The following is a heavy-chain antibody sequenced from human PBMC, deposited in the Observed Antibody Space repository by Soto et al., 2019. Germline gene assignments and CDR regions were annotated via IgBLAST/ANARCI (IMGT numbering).Heavy chain of an antibody. V-gene: IGHV5-10-1*01. CDR3: PRRCITGTKCGFDY. Sequence: GESLKISCKGSGYSFTSYWISWVRQRPGKGLEWMGRIDTRDSYTNYSPSFQGHVTISADKSISTAYLQWSSLKASDTAMYYCPRRCITGTKCGFDYWGQGTLVTVSS. J-gene: IGHJ4*02. CDR1: GYSFTSYW. D-gene: IGHD1-7*01. CDR2: IDTRDSYT.